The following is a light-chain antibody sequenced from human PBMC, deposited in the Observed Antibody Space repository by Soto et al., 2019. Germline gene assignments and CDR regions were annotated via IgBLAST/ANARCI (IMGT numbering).Light chain of an antibody. J-gene: IGLJ3*02. CDR3: RSFAGSPGV. CDR1: SSDIGSYDL. V-gene: IGLV2-23*02. Sequence: QSALTQPASVSGSPGQSITISCTGTSSDIGSYDLVSWYRQHPGKAPKLIIYEVNKRPSGVSNRFSASKSGNTASLTISGLQAEDEADYYCRSFAGSPGVFGGGTQLTVL. CDR2: EVN.